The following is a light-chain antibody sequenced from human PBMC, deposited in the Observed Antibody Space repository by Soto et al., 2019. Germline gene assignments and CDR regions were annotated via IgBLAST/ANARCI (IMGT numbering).Light chain of an antibody. CDR3: QQYGGSPQT. CDR1: QSVASNQ. Sequence: EIVLTQSPDTLSLSPGERATLSCRASQSVASNQLAWYQHKSGQAPRLLIHGVFTRANGIPDRFSGSGSGTDFTLTISRLEPEDFAIYYCQQYGGSPQTFGQGTKVEIK. J-gene: IGKJ1*01. V-gene: IGKV3-20*01. CDR2: GVF.